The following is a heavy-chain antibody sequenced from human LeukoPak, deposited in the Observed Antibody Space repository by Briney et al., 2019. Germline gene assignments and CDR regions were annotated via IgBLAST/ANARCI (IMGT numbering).Heavy chain of an antibody. CDR2: INHSGST. V-gene: IGHV4-34*01. J-gene: IGHJ4*02. D-gene: IGHD3-22*01. CDR3: AGGGDSGGYYYPMFDY. Sequence: SETLSLTCAVYGGSFSSYYWSWIRQPPGKGLEWIGEINHSGSTNYNPSLKSRVTISVDTSKNQFSLKLNSVTAADTAVYYCAGGGDSGGYYYPMFDYWGQGTLVTVSS. CDR1: GGSFSSYY.